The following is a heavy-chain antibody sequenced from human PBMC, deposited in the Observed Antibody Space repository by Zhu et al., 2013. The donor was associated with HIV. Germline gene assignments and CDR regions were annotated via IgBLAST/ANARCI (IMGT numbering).Heavy chain of an antibody. V-gene: IGHV1-69*13. J-gene: IGHJ5*02. CDR3: IRRAFYYDRSWFDP. CDR1: GYTFTDYH. D-gene: IGHD3-22*01. CDR2: IIPIFGSA. Sequence: QVQLVQSGPEMKNPGASVKVPCKASGYTFTDYHIHWVRQAPGQGPEWMGGIIPIFGSANYAQRFQGRVTITADESTRTAYMELSTLRSEDTAVYYCIRRAFYYDRSWFDPGAREPWSPSPQ.